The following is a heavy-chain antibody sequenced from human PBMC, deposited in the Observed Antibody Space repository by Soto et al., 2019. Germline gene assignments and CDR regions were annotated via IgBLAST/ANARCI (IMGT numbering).Heavy chain of an antibody. CDR1: GFTFSSYA. CDR3: AKDSRFLEWFPMDV. J-gene: IGHJ6*03. V-gene: IGHV3-23*01. CDR2: ISGSGGST. Sequence: GGSLRLSCSASGFTFSSYAMSWVRQAPGKGLEWVSAISGSGGSTYYADSVKGRFTISRDNSKNTLYLQMNSLRAEDTAVYYCAKDSRFLEWFPMDVWGKGTTVTVSS. D-gene: IGHD3-3*01.